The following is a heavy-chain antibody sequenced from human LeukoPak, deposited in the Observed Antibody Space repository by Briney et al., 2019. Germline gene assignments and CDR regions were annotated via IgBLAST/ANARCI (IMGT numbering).Heavy chain of an antibody. CDR1: GFTFSSYG. CDR3: ARERSSWFAIYYYYYGMDV. CDR2: IWYDGSNK. J-gene: IGHJ6*02. D-gene: IGHD6-13*01. V-gene: IGHV3-33*01. Sequence: GGSLRLSCAASGFTFSSYGMHWVRQAPGKGLEWVAVIWYDGSNKYYVDSVKGRFTISRDNSKNTLYLQMNSLRAEYTAVYYCARERSSWFAIYYYYYGMDVWGQGTTVTVYS.